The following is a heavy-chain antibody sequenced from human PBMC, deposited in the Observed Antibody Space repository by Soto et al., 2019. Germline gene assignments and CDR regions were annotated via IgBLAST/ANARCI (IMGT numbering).Heavy chain of an antibody. V-gene: IGHV3-53*02. J-gene: IGHJ5*02. D-gene: IGHD3-10*01. Sequence: EVQLVETGGGLIQPGGSLTLSCEASGMIVSINYISWVRQAPGKGLEWVAIIYSGGATHYAGSVKGRFTISRDSSRNTVSLQMNAQRVDDTARYYCARVAFRGQFGDLSDFDPWGQGTLVTVSS. CDR1: GMIVSINY. CDR2: IYSGGAT. CDR3: ARVAFRGQFGDLSDFDP.